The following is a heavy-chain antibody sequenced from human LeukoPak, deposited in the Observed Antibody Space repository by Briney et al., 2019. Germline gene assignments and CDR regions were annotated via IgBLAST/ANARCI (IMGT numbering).Heavy chain of an antibody. CDR3: ARDLPIDYGGNFWFDP. J-gene: IGHJ5*02. CDR2: ISSSSSYI. CDR1: GFTFSSYS. D-gene: IGHD4-23*01. V-gene: IGHV3-21*01. Sequence: GGSLRLSCAASGFTFSSYSMNWVRQAPGKGLEWVSSISSSSSYIYYADSVKGRFTISRDNAKNSLYLQMNSLRAEDTAVYYCARDLPIDYGGNFWFDPWGQGTLVTVSS.